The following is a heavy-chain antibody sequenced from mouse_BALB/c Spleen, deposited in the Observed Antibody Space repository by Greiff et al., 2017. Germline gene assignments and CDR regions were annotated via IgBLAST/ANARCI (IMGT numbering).Heavy chain of an antibody. CDR2: IDPETGGT. D-gene: IGHD3-1*01. Sequence: VQLQESGAELVRPGASVTLSCKASGYTFTDYEMHWVKQTPVHGLEWIGAIDPETGGTAYNQKFKGKATLTADKSSSTAYMELRSLTSEDSAVYYCTRSGSIRFAYWGQGTLVTVSA. J-gene: IGHJ3*01. CDR3: TRSGSIRFAY. CDR1: GYTFTDYE. V-gene: IGHV1-15*01.